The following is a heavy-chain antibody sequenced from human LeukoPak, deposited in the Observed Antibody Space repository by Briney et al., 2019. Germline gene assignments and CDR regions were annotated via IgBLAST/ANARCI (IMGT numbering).Heavy chain of an antibody. CDR3: GGWRSEFGELFRWFDP. CDR1: GFTFSDYY. V-gene: IGHV3-33*08. D-gene: IGHD3-10*01. CDR2: IWYDGSNK. J-gene: IGHJ5*02. Sequence: GGSLRLSCAVSGFTFSDYYMNWIRQAPGKGLEWVAVIWYDGSNKYYADSVKGRFTISRDNSKNTLYLQMNSLRAEDTAVYYCGGWRSEFGELFRWFDPWGQGTLVTVSS.